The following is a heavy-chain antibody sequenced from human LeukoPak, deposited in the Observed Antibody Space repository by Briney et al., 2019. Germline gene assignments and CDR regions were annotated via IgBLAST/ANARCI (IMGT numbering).Heavy chain of an antibody. J-gene: IGHJ4*02. Sequence: PSETLSLTCTVSGCSISSSSYHWGWIRPPPGKGLEWIGSLYYSGSTYYHPSLKSRVTISVDTSKNQFSLKLSSVTAADTAVYYCARHRRSGFGSYRYFDYWGQGTLVTVSS. D-gene: IGHD3-10*01. CDR3: ARHRRSGFGSYRYFDY. CDR1: GCSISSSSYH. CDR2: LYYSGST. V-gene: IGHV4-39*01.